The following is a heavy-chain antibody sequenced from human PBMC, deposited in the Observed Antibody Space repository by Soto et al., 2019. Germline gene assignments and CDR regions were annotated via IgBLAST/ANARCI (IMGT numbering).Heavy chain of an antibody. CDR1: GYTFTNFG. CDR2: ISAYNGNT. J-gene: IGHJ4*02. V-gene: IGHV1-18*01. CDR3: ARGGTPLDS. D-gene: IGHD3-16*01. Sequence: QVQLVQSGAEVKKPGASVKVSCKASGYTFTNFGISWVRQAPGQGLEWMGWISAYNGNTNYAQNFQGRVTTTTDTSTTTAHMELRRLRSDDTAVSFCARGGTPLDSWGQGTLVTLSS.